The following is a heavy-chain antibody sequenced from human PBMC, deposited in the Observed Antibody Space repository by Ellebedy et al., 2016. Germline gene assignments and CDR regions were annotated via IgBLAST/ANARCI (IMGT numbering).Heavy chain of an antibody. Sequence: GGSLRLSXAASGFTFSSYAMHWVRQAPGKGLEYVSAISSNGGSTYYANSVKGRFTISRDNSKNTLYLQMGSLRAEDMAVYYCARRNAPISGWWGGFDPWGQGTLVTVSS. J-gene: IGHJ5*02. D-gene: IGHD6-19*01. CDR3: ARRNAPISGWWGGFDP. CDR2: ISSNGGST. CDR1: GFTFSSYA. V-gene: IGHV3-64*01.